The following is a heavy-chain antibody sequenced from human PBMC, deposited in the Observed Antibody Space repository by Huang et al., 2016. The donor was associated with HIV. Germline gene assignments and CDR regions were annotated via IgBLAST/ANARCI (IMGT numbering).Heavy chain of an antibody. CDR2: MYPGDSDT. J-gene: IGHJ4*02. Sequence: EVQLAQSGPEVTKPGESLKISCKGSGFSFTNSWIGLVRQMPVKGLEWMVIMYPGDSDTKYSPSVQGQDTISADKSMNTAYLQWSSLKASHTAMYYCVRSTSGYYYRTDYWGQGTLVTVSS. CDR1: GFSFTNSW. D-gene: IGHD3-22*01. CDR3: VRSTSGYYYRTDY. V-gene: IGHV5-51*01.